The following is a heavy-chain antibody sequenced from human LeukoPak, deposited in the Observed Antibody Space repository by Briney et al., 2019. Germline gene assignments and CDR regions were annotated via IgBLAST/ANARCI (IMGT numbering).Heavy chain of an antibody. CDR3: AKQAAMAKGGYYYYYMDV. Sequence: GRSLRPSCAASGFTFSSYGMHWVRQAPGKGLEWVAVIWYDGSNKYYADSVKGRFTISRDNSKNTLYLQMNSLRAEDTAVYYCAKQAAMAKGGYYYYYMDVWGKGTTVTVSS. CDR2: IWYDGSNK. J-gene: IGHJ6*03. CDR1: GFTFSSYG. D-gene: IGHD5-18*01. V-gene: IGHV3-33*06.